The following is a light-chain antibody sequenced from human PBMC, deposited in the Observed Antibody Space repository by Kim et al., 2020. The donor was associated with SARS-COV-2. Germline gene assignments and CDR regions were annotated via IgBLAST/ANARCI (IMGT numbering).Light chain of an antibody. V-gene: IGKV1-5*03. Sequence: AFVGDRVTITCRASQSLNSELAWYQQKPGKAPKFLIYQASSLERGVPSRFSGSGSGTEFTLTISSLQPDDSATYYCQQYKTYPLTFGGGTKVEIK. J-gene: IGKJ4*01. CDR3: QQYKTYPLT. CDR2: QAS. CDR1: QSLNSE.